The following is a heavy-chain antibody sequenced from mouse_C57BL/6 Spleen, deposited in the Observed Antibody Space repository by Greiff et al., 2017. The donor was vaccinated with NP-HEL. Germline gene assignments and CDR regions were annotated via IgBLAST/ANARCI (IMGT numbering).Heavy chain of an antibody. D-gene: IGHD1-1*01. V-gene: IGHV5-4*03. J-gene: IGHJ2*01. Sequence: EVMLVESGGGLVKPGGSLKLSCAASGFTFSSYAMSWVRQTPDKRLEWVATISDGGSYTYYPDNVKGRFPISRDNAKNNLYLQMSHLKSEDTAMYYCARITTVGYFDYWGQGTTLTVSS. CDR1: GFTFSSYA. CDR2: ISDGGSYT. CDR3: ARITTVGYFDY.